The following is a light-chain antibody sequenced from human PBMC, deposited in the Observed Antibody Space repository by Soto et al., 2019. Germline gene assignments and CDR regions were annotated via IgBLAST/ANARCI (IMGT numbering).Light chain of an antibody. J-gene: IGKJ1*01. Sequence: IVLTQSPGSLSLSPGERATLSCVASQSISSSFLAWYQQKPGQAPRLLIYGASSRATGIPDRFSGSGSGTDFTLIISRLEHEDSAVYYCQQYGSSRPTFGEGSKVEMK. V-gene: IGKV3-20*01. CDR2: GAS. CDR3: QQYGSSRPT. CDR1: QSISSSF.